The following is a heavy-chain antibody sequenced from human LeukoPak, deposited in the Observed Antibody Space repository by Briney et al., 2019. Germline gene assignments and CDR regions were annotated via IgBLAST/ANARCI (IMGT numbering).Heavy chain of an antibody. CDR2: ISSSSSTT. D-gene: IGHD1-26*01. V-gene: IGHV3-48*01. CDR3: AYGGLSAASHFFDY. J-gene: IGHJ4*02. Sequence: PGGSLRLSCAASGFTFNSYSMNWVRQAPGKGLEWVSYISSSSSTTYYADSVKGRFAISRDNAKNSLYLQMNSLRAEDTAVYYCAYGGLSAASHFFDYWGQRTLVTVSS. CDR1: GFTFNSYS.